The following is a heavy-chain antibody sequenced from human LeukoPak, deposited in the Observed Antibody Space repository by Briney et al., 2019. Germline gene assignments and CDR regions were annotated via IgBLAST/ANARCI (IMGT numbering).Heavy chain of an antibody. CDR2: INSDGITT. V-gene: IGHV3-74*01. D-gene: IGHD3-16*01. J-gene: IGHJ4*02. Sequence: GVPLRLSCAASGFTFSGYWMHWVRQAPGKGPVWVSRINSDGITTSYADSVKGRFTISRDNAKNTLYLQMNSLRAEDAAVYYCTRDKAADYGLFDYWGQGTLVTVSS. CDR3: TRDKAADYGLFDY. CDR1: GFTFSGYW.